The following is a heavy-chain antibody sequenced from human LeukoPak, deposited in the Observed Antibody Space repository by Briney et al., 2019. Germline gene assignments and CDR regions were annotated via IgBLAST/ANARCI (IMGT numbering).Heavy chain of an antibody. J-gene: IGHJ3*02. V-gene: IGHV4-34*01. CDR2: INHSGST. CDR1: GGSFSGYY. D-gene: IGHD2-2*01. Sequence: SETLSLTCAVYGGSFSGYYWSWIRQPPGKGLEWIGEINHSGSTNYNPSLKSRVTISVDTSKNQFSLKLSSVTAADTAVYYCARLGVVEAFDIWGQGTMVTVSS. CDR3: ARLGVVEAFDI.